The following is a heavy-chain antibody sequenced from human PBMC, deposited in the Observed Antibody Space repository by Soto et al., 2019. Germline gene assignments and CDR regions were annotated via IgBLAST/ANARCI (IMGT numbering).Heavy chain of an antibody. CDR1: GFTFDDYA. CDR2: ISWNSGSI. V-gene: IGHV3-9*01. Sequence: EVQLVESGGGLVQPGRSLRLSCAASGFTFDDYAMHWVRQAPGKGLEWVSGISWNSGSIGYADSVKGRFTISRDNAKNSLYLQMNSLRAEDTALYYCAKTSSGGNQSRGDDAFDIWGQGTMVTVSS. J-gene: IGHJ3*02. CDR3: AKTSSGGNQSRGDDAFDI. D-gene: IGHD1-26*01.